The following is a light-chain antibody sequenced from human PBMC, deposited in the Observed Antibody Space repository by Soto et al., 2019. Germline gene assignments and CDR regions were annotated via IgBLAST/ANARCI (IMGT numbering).Light chain of an antibody. Sequence: QSVLTQPASVSGSPGQSVTISCTGTSSDVGGYTYVSWYQQHPGKAPKLIISEVSNRPSGVSHRFAGSKSGNTASLTITGLQAAEEADYYCSSYTSSSSLVFGGGTKVTVL. CDR2: EVS. CDR3: SSYTSSSSLV. J-gene: IGLJ3*02. V-gene: IGLV2-14*01. CDR1: SSDVGGYTY.